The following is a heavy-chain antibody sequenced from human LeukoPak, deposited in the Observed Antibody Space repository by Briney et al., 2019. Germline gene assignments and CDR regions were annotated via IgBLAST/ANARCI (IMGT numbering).Heavy chain of an antibody. CDR3: ARGARTHDY. Sequence: PGGSLRLSCAASGFTFSGYWMSWVRQAPGKGLEWVANIKQDGSEKYYVDSVKGRFTISRDNAKNSLYLQMNSLRAEDTAVYYCARGARTHDYWGQGTLVTVSS. D-gene: IGHD6-6*01. V-gene: IGHV3-7*01. CDR1: GFTFSGYW. CDR2: IKQDGSEK. J-gene: IGHJ4*02.